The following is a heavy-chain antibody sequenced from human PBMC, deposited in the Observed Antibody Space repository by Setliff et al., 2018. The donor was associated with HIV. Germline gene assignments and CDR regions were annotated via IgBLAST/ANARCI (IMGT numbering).Heavy chain of an antibody. Sequence: PGGSLRLSCAASRFDFNNYWMCWVRQAPGKGLEWVANIGQDGSEKNYVDSVKGRFTISRDNAKNSMDLQMNSLRAEDTAIYYCARKLRPGRGVDVWGQGTTVTVSS. CDR1: RFDFNNYW. CDR3: ARKLRPGRGVDV. V-gene: IGHV3-7*01. D-gene: IGHD3-10*01. CDR2: IGQDGSEK. J-gene: IGHJ6*02.